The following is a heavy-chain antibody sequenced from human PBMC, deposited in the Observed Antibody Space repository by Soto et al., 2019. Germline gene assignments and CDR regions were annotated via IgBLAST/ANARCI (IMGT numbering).Heavy chain of an antibody. J-gene: IGHJ5*02. CDR1: GFIFGDYA. Sequence: QFFESGGDLVQPGGSLRVHCVASGFIFGDYAMSWVRQTPGKGLEWVSSVGGGGTDTYYAASVKGRFTISRDNSKSTLYLQMNNLRAEDTAVYYCAKDAVPYNGKWDGFDTWGQGTRVIVSS. V-gene: IGHV3-23*01. D-gene: IGHD1-20*01. CDR2: VGGGGTDT. CDR3: AKDAVPYNGKWDGFDT.